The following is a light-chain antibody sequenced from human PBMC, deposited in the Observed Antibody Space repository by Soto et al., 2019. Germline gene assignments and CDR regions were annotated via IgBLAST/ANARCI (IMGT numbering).Light chain of an antibody. CDR2: DAS. Sequence: DIHMTQSPSTLSASVGDRVTITCRASQGISTYLAWYQQKLGKAPKLLIYDASTLQSGVPSRFSGSRSGTEFTLTISSLQPEDFATYYCQQLNGYLELTFGGGTKVDIK. V-gene: IGKV1-9*01. CDR3: QQLNGYLELT. J-gene: IGKJ4*01. CDR1: QGISTY.